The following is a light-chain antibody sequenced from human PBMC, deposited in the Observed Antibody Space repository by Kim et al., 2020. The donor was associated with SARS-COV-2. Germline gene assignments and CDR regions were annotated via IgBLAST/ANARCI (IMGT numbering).Light chain of an antibody. Sequence: ALGQTVRITCQGDSLRSYYATWYQQKTGQAPILFIYGKNNRPSGIPDRFSGSSSGNTASLTITGTQAGDEADYYCNSRDSNDNVVFGGGTQLTVL. V-gene: IGLV3-19*01. J-gene: IGLJ2*01. CDR3: NSRDSNDNVV. CDR1: SLRSYY. CDR2: GKN.